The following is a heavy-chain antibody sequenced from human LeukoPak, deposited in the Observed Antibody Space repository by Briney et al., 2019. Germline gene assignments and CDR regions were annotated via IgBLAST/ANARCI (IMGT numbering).Heavy chain of an antibody. CDR1: GFSFSNYD. D-gene: IGHD3-22*01. V-gene: IGHV3-23*01. CDR2: ISPGHAT. Sequence: GGSLRLSCAASGFSFSNYDMTWVRQAPGEGLEWVSSISPGHATFYADSVKGRFSISRDNSRSTLYLQMSSLRAEDTAVYYCAKPTSSGYSYYWGQGTLVTVSS. J-gene: IGHJ4*02. CDR3: AKPTSSGYSYY.